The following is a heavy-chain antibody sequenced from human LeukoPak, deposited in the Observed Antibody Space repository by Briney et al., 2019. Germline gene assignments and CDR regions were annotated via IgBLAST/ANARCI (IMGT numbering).Heavy chain of an antibody. V-gene: IGHV4-59*12. J-gene: IGHJ4*02. CDR1: GGSISSYY. CDR2: IYYSGST. Sequence: SETLSLTCTVSGGSISSYYWSWIRQPPGKGLEWIGYIYYSGSTNYNPSLKSRVTISVDTSKNQFSLKLSSVTAADTAVYYCARDQYDYVWGSYFFDYWGQGTLVTVSS. CDR3: ARDQYDYVWGSYFFDY. D-gene: IGHD3-16*01.